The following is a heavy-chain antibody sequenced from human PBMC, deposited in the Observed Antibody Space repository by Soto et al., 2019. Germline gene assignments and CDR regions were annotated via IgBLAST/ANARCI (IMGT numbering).Heavy chain of an antibody. CDR1: GGSFSGYY. D-gene: IGHD6-13*01. CDR2: INHSGST. J-gene: IGHJ4*02. CDR3: ARGSRIAAVRRDYFDY. Sequence: QVQLQQWGAGLLKPSETLSLTCAVYGGSFSGYYWSWIRQPPGKGLEWIGEINHSGSTNYNPSLKSLVTIAVDTSKNQFSLRLSSVTAADTAVYYCARGSRIAAVRRDYFDYWGQGTLVTVSS. V-gene: IGHV4-34*01.